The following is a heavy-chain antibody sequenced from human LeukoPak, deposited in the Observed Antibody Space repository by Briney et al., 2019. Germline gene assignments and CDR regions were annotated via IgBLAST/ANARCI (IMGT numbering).Heavy chain of an antibody. Sequence: GGSLRLSCSASGFSFSSSAMYWVRQAPGKGLEYVSAISRDGAGTYYADSVKDRVTISRDNSKNTLYLQMGSLTPEDTAVYYCVKGVQGIRGSNSWEYFQHWGQGTLVTVSS. V-gene: IGHV3-64D*06. CDR2: ISRDGAGT. J-gene: IGHJ1*01. D-gene: IGHD3-10*01. CDR3: VKGVQGIRGSNSWEYFQH. CDR1: GFSFSSSA.